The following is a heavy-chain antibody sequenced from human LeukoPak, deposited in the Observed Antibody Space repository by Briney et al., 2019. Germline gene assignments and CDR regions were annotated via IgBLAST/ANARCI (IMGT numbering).Heavy chain of an antibody. D-gene: IGHD4-11*01. CDR2: ISYDGSNK. Sequence: GGSLRLSCAASGFTFSSYAMSWVRQAPGKGLEWVAVISYDGSNKYYADSVKGRFTISRDNSKNTLYLQMNSLRAEDTAVYYCARDSADYHFAYWGQGALVTVSS. V-gene: IGHV3-30*03. CDR1: GFTFSSYA. CDR3: ARDSADYHFAY. J-gene: IGHJ4*02.